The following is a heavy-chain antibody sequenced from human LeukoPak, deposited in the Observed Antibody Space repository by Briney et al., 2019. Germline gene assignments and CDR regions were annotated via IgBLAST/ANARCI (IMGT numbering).Heavy chain of an antibody. CDR3: VRDFLGESGAGGY. V-gene: IGHV3-21*01. D-gene: IGHD3-10*01. CDR2: ISPSGQHT. J-gene: IGHJ4*02. Sequence: GGSLRLSCATSAFTFSSYTMNWIRQAPGKGLERVSSISPSGQHTFHADSVKGRFSISRDNAGNALYMAMNSLRAEDTAVYYCVRDFLGESGAGGYWGQGTLVTVSS. CDR1: AFTFSSYT.